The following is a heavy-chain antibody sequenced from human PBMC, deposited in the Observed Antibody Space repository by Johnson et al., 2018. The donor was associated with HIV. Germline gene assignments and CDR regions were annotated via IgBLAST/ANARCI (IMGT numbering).Heavy chain of an antibody. Sequence: QVQLVESGGGVVQPGRSLRLSCAASGFTFSSYAMHWVRQAPGKGLEWVAVISYDGSNKYYADSVKGRFTISRYNSKNTLYLQMNSLRAEDTAVYYCAREHRRPSRSSSSLAGDACDIWGQGTMVTVSS. CDR1: GFTFSSYA. J-gene: IGHJ3*02. V-gene: IGHV3-30*04. D-gene: IGHD6-13*01. CDR3: AREHRRPSRSSSSLAGDACDI. CDR2: ISYDGSNK.